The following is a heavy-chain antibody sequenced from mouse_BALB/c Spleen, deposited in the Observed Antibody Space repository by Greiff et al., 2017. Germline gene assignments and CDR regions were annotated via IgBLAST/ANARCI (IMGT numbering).Heavy chain of an antibody. CDR2: ISSGSSTI. CDR3: AREGYYGSSPMDY. J-gene: IGHJ4*01. Sequence: EVKVVESGGGLVQPGGSRKLSCAASGFTFSSFGMHWVRQAPEKGLEWVAYISSGSSTIYYADTVKGRFTISRDNPKNTLFLQMTSLRSEDTAMYYCAREGYYGSSPMDYWGQGTSVTVSS. CDR1: GFTFSSFG. D-gene: IGHD1-1*01. V-gene: IGHV5-17*02.